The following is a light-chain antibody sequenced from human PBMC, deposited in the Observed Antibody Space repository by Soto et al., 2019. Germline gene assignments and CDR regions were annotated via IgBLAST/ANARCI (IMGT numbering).Light chain of an antibody. V-gene: IGLV2-14*01. J-gene: IGLJ1*01. CDR3: ASYTSSNIYV. Sequence: QSVLTQPASVSGSPGQSITISCTGTSSDVGGYNYVSWYQQHPGKAPKVMIYEVSNRPSGVSHRFSASKSGNTASLTISGLQAEDEADYYCASYTSSNIYVFGTGTKVTVL. CDR1: SSDVGGYNY. CDR2: EVS.